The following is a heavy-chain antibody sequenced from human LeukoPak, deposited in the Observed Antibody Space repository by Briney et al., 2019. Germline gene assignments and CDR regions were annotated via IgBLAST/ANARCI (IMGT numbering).Heavy chain of an antibody. J-gene: IGHJ4*02. CDR3: ARDHHFHFDY. Sequence: PGGSLRLSCAASGFNFSDYYMSWLRLAPGKGLEWVSYISGSGYTIYYADSVKGRFTISRDNAKNSLYLQMTSLRAEDTAVYYCARDHHFHFDYWGQGTLVTVSS. CDR2: ISGSGYTI. CDR1: GFNFSDYY. D-gene: IGHD3-3*02. V-gene: IGHV3-11*01.